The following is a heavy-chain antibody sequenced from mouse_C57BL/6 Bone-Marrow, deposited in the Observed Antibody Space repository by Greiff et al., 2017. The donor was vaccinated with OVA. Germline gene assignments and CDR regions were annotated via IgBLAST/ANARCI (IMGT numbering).Heavy chain of an antibody. CDR2: SNPYYGTT. V-gene: IGHV1-39*01. J-gene: IGHJ1*01. CDR3: AFCYGSSYRYVDV. Sequence: VQLQQSGPELVKPGASVKISCKASGYSFTDYNMNWVKQSNGKSLEWIGVSNPYYGTTSYNQKFKGKDTLTVDPSYSTAYMQLNSLTSAYSAVSYCAFCYGSSYRYVDVCGSGTAVTVSS. D-gene: IGHD1-1*01. CDR1: GYSFTDYN.